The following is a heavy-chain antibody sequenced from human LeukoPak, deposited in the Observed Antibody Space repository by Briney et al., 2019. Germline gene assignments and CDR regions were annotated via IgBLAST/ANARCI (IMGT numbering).Heavy chain of an antibody. CDR1: GVSFNDYY. D-gene: IGHD4-17*01. V-gene: IGHV4-34*01. CDR3: TRMTTGHDY. CDR2: INHSGYT. Sequence: SETLSLTCAVSGVSFNDYYWSWLRQPPGKGLEWIGEINHSGYTNDSPSLKSRVTISIDTSRKQFSLNLRSVTVADTGIYYCTRMTTGHDYWGQGTLVTVSS. J-gene: IGHJ4*02.